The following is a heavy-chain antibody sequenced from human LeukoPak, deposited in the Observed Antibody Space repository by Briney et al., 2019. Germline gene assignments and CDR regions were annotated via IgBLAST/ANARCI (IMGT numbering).Heavy chain of an antibody. CDR2: VYPGVSET. J-gene: IGHJ4*02. Sequence: GESLMISCKASGYSLSNYWIGWVRQMPGKGLEWMGIVYPGVSETRYSPSFQGQVSFSADTSISTAYLQWSSPKASDTAVYYCARRGMRDAYNDADSWGQGTLVTVSS. D-gene: IGHD5-24*01. CDR3: ARRGMRDAYNDADS. V-gene: IGHV5-51*01. CDR1: GYSLSNYW.